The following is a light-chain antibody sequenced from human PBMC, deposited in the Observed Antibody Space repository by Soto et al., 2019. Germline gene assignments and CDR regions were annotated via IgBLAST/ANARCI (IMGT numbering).Light chain of an antibody. CDR3: QLYGSSPPWT. CDR2: DAS. V-gene: IGKV3-20*01. J-gene: IGKJ1*01. Sequence: EIVLTQSPGTLSLSPGERATLSCRASQSVSSSQLAWYQQKPGQAPRLVIYDASTRATGIPDRFSGSVAGTYFTLTISRLETEDFAVYHWQLYGSSPPWTFGQGTKVEIK. CDR1: QSVSSSQ.